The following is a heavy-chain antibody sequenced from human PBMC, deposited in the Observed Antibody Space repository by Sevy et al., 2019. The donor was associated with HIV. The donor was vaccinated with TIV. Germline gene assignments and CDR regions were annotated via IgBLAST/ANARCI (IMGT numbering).Heavy chain of an antibody. D-gene: IGHD2-15*01. CDR3: ARALLGYCSGGSCYYDTDYYYGMDV. CDR1: GGTFSSYA. Sequence: ASVKVSSKASGGTFSSYAISWVRQAPGQGLEWMGGIIPIFGTANYAQKFQGRVTITADESTSTAYMELSSLRSEDTAVYYCARALLGYCSGGSCYYDTDYYYGMDVWGQGTTVTVSS. CDR2: IIPIFGTA. J-gene: IGHJ6*02. V-gene: IGHV1-69*13.